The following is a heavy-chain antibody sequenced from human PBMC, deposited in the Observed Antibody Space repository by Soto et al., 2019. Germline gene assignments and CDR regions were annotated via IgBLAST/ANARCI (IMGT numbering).Heavy chain of an antibody. CDR1: GGSISGFY. V-gene: IGHV4-59*04. CDR3: ARYNAASGTYYFDF. CDR2: VYYNGFT. D-gene: IGHD6-13*01. J-gene: IGHJ4*02. Sequence: ETLSLTCTISGGSISGFYWGWIRQPPGKGLEWIGNVYYNGFTYYNPSLKSRVTMFVDTSKNHFSLKMTSVTAADTAVYYCARYNAASGTYYFDFWGQGALVTVSS.